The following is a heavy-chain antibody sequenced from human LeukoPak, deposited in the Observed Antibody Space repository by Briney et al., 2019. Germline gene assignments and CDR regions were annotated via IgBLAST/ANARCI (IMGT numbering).Heavy chain of an antibody. CDR1: GYTFTGYY. V-gene: IGHV1-2*06. J-gene: IGHJ4*02. D-gene: IGHD4-17*01. CDR2: INPNSGST. Sequence: ASVKVSCKASGYTFTGYYMHWVRQAPGQGLEWMGRINPNSGSTNYAQKFQGRVTMTRDTSISTAYMELSGLRSDDTAVYYCARAKSSYGVTDYWGQGTLVTVSS. CDR3: ARAKSSYGVTDY.